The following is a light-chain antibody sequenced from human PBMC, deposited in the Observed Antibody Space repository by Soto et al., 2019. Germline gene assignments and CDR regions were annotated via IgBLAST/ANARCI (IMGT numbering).Light chain of an antibody. CDR1: QSVRSN. CDR3: QQYLITPWT. Sequence: EIVMTQFPATLSVSPGERATLSCSASQSVRSNLAWYQQKPGQAPRLLIHGASNRATGIPDRFSGSGSGTDFTLTIGRLEPEDFAVYYCQQYLITPWTFGQGTKVDIK. J-gene: IGKJ1*01. V-gene: IGKV3D-15*01. CDR2: GAS.